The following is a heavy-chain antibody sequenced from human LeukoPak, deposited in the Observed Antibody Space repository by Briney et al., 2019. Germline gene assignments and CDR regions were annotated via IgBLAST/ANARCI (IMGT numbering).Heavy chain of an antibody. CDR3: ARHSGGKGMATITSHFDY. CDR1: GGSISSYY. CDR2: IYYSGST. V-gene: IGHV4-59*01. Sequence: SETLSLTCTVSGGSISSYYWSWIRQPPGKGLEWMGYIYYSGSTNYNPSLKSRVTISVDTSKNQFSLKLSSVTAADPAVYYCARHSGGKGMATITSHFDYWGQGTLVTVSS. D-gene: IGHD5-24*01. J-gene: IGHJ4*02.